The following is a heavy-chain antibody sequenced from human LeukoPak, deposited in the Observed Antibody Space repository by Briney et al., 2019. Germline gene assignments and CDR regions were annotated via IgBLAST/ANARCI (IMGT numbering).Heavy chain of an antibody. Sequence: AASVKVSCKASGGTFSSYAISWVRQAPGQGLEWMGGIIPIFGTANYAQKFQGRVTITADESTSTAYMELSSLRSEDTAVYYCARGGYSSSQPLFDYWGQGTLVTVSS. CDR3: ARGGYSSSQPLFDY. V-gene: IGHV1-69*13. CDR2: IIPIFGTA. D-gene: IGHD6-6*01. J-gene: IGHJ4*02. CDR1: GGTFSSYA.